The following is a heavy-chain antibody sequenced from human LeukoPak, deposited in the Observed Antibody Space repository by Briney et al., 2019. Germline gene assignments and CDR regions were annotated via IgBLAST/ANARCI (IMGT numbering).Heavy chain of an antibody. J-gene: IGHJ4*02. V-gene: IGHV3-20*04. Sequence: GGSLRLSCAAFGFTFDDYGLSWVRQAPGKGLEWVSTINWNGGSTGYADSVEGRFTISRDNAKNSLYLQMNSLRAEDTAVYYCARQQWLDGAYYFDYWGEGTLVTVSS. CDR2: INWNGGST. D-gene: IGHD6-19*01. CDR3: ARQQWLDGAYYFDY. CDR1: GFTFDDYG.